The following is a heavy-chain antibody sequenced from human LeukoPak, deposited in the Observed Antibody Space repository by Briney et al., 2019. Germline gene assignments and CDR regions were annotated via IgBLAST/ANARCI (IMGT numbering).Heavy chain of an antibody. D-gene: IGHD2-2*01. CDR2: INGSGGST. V-gene: IGHV3-23*01. CDR3: AKAPAAIRTGYYYYYMDV. J-gene: IGHJ6*03. CDR1: GFTFSSYA. Sequence: GGPLRLSCAASGFTFSSYAMSWVRQAPGKGLEWVSAINGSGGSTYYADSVKGRFTISRKNYKNTLYLQMNSLRAEDTAVYYCAKAPAAIRTGYYYYYMDVWGKGTTVTVSS.